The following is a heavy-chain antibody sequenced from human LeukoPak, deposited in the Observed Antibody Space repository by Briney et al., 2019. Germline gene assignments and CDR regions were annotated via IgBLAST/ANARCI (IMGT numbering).Heavy chain of an antibody. CDR2: IIPIFGIA. Sequence: SVKVSCKASGGTFSSYAISWVRQAPGQGLEWMGRIIPIFGIANYAQKIQGRVTITADKSTSTAYMELSSLRSKDTAVYYCARVLGSDLDYWGQGTLVTVSS. CDR1: GGTFSSYA. V-gene: IGHV1-69*04. J-gene: IGHJ4*02. D-gene: IGHD1-26*01. CDR3: ARVLGSDLDY.